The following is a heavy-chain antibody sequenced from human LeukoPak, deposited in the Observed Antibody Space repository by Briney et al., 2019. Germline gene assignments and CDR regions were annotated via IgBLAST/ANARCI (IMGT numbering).Heavy chain of an antibody. V-gene: IGHV1-2*02. Sequence: ASVKVSCKASGGTFSSYAISWVRQAPGQGLEWMGWINPNSGGTNYAQKFQGRVTMTRDTSISTAYMELSRLRSDDTAVYYCARDRTGYFDYWGQGTLVTVSS. CDR2: INPNSGGT. D-gene: IGHD3/OR15-3a*01. J-gene: IGHJ4*02. CDR3: ARDRTGYFDY. CDR1: GGTFSSYA.